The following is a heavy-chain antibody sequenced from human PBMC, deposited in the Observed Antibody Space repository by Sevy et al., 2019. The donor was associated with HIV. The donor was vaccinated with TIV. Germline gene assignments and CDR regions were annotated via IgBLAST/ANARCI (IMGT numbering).Heavy chain of an antibody. D-gene: IGHD6-13*01. Sequence: GGSLRLSCAASGFTFSSYSMNWVRQAPGKGLEWVSSISSSSSYIYYADSVKGRFTISRDNAKNSLYLQMNSLRAEDMAGYYCARSLSIAAAGSLDYWGQGTLVTVSS. CDR2: ISSSSSYI. J-gene: IGHJ4*02. CDR1: GFTFSSYS. CDR3: ARSLSIAAAGSLDY. V-gene: IGHV3-21*01.